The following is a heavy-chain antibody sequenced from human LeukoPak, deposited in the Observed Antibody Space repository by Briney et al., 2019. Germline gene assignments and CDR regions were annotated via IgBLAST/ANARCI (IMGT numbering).Heavy chain of an antibody. J-gene: IGHJ3*02. CDR2: INTNTGNP. V-gene: IGHV7-4-1*02. CDR1: GYTFTSYA. Sequence: ASVKVSCKASGYTFTSYAMNWVRQAPGQGLEWMGWINTNTGNPTYAQGFTGRFVFSLDTSVSTAYLQISSLKAEDTAVYYCARVSYGGNSDAFDIWGQGTMDTVSS. D-gene: IGHD4-23*01. CDR3: ARVSYGGNSDAFDI.